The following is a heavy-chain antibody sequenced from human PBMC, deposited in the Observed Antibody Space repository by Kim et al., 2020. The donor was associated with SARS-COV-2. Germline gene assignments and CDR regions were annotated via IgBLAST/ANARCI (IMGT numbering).Heavy chain of an antibody. CDR1: GGSISSSNW. D-gene: IGHD6-19*01. V-gene: IGHV4-4*02. Sequence: SETLSLTCAVSGGSISSSNWWSWVRQPPGKGLEWIGEIYHSGSTNYNPSLKSRVTISVDKSKNQFSLKLSSVTAADTAVYYCARVNSSGWYGRNYYGMDVWGQGTTVPVPS. CDR3: ARVNSSGWYGRNYYGMDV. CDR2: IYHSGST. J-gene: IGHJ6*02.